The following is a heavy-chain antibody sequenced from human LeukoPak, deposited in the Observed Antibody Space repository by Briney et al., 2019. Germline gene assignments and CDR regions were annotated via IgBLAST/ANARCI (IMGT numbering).Heavy chain of an antibody. CDR1: DGSINSFY. V-gene: IGHV4-59*01. CDR3: ARAWALDAFDI. CDR2: IYYSGST. J-gene: IGHJ3*02. D-gene: IGHD1-26*01. Sequence: SETLSLTCTVSDGSINSFYWSWIRQPPGKGLEWIGYIYYSGSTNYNPSLKSRVTISVDTSKNQFSLNLISVTAADTAVYYCARAWALDAFDIWGQGTMVTASS.